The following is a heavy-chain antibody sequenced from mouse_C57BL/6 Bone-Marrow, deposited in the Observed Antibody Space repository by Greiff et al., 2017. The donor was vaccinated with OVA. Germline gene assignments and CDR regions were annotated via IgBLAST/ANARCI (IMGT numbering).Heavy chain of an antibody. V-gene: IGHV14-1*01. CDR1: GFNIKDYY. Sequence: VQLQQSGAELVRPGASVKLSCTASGFNIKDYYMHWVKQRPEQGLEWIGRIDPEDGDTEYAPKFKGKATMTADTSSTTAYLQLSSLTSEDTADYSCTPTPWYAYWGQGTLVTVSA. J-gene: IGHJ3*01. CDR3: TPTPWYAY. CDR2: IDPEDGDT.